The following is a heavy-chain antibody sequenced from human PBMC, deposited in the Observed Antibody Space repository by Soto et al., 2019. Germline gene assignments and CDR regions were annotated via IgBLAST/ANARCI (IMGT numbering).Heavy chain of an antibody. CDR1: GFTFNIYA. J-gene: IGHJ3*02. D-gene: IGHD1-20*01. Sequence: GGSLRLSCATSGFTFNIYAMSWVPQAPGKGLEWVSSIGGGDETYYADSVKGRFTISRDDSKNMVFLQLTSLRAEDTAMYYCAKDRMEYNSVWDPFDIWGQGTMVTVSS. V-gene: IGHV3-23*01. CDR3: AKDRMEYNSVWDPFDI. CDR2: IGGGDET.